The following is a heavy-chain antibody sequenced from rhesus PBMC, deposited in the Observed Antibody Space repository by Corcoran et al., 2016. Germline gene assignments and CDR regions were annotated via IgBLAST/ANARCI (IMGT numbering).Heavy chain of an antibody. J-gene: IGHJ4*01. Sequence: QVQLQESGPGLLKPSETLSLTCAVPGDSISCYHCKGICHPPGKGLAWVGYIGGSSGITYYPPSLKSRVTFSTDTSKNQFSLKRSSVTAADTAVYYCARFTGYYPNFDYWGQGVLVTVSS. CDR1: GDSISCYH. D-gene: IGHD3-3*01. CDR3: ARFTGYYPNFDY. V-gene: IGHV4-165*02. CDR2: IGGSSGIT.